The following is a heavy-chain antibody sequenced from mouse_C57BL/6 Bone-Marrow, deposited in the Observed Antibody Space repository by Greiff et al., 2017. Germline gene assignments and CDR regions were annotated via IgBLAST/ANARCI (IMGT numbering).Heavy chain of an antibody. Sequence: QVQLKESGAELVRPGASVKMSCKASGYTFTSYNMHWVKQTPRQGLEWIGAIYPGNGDTSYNQTFKGKATLTVDKSSSTAYMQLSSLTSEDSAVYFCARGDYGYSWFAYWGQGTLVTVSA. CDR2: IYPGNGDT. J-gene: IGHJ3*01. CDR3: ARGDYGYSWFAY. D-gene: IGHD2-2*01. CDR1: GYTFTSYN. V-gene: IGHV1-12*01.